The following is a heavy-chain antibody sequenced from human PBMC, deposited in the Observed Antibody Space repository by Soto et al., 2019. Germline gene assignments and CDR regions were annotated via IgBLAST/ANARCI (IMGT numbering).Heavy chain of an antibody. CDR2: ISYDGSNK. J-gene: IGHJ4*02. CDR3: ARDPVYDSNTYYFDY. Sequence: GGSLRLSCAASGFTFSIYAMHWVRQAPGKGLEWVAVISYDGSNKYYADSVKGRFTISRDNSKNTLYLQMNSLRAEDTAVYYCARDPVYDSNTYYFDYWGQGTLVTVSS. D-gene: IGHD3-3*01. CDR1: GFTFSIYA. V-gene: IGHV3-30-3*01.